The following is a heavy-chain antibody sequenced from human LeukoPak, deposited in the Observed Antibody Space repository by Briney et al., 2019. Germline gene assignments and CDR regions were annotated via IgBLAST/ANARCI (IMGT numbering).Heavy chain of an antibody. V-gene: IGHV4-38-2*01. Sequence: PSETLSLTCGVSGYSISRGYSWGWLRHPPGKGLEWIGNIYHSESTHYNPSLKSRVTISPDTSKNQFSLKLTSVTASDTAVYYCARFDHVWETHGMDAFDLWGQGTMVTVSS. CDR3: ARFDHVWETHGMDAFDL. D-gene: IGHD1-26*01. J-gene: IGHJ3*01. CDR1: GYSISRGYS. CDR2: IYHSEST.